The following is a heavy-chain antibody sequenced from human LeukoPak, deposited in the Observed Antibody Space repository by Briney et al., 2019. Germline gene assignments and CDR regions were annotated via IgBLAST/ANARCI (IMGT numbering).Heavy chain of an antibody. CDR3: ARQEGGYFDY. CDR1: GGSISSYY. Sequence: SETLSLTCTVSGGSISSYYWSWIRQPPGKGLEWIGYIYYSGSTNYNPSLKSRVTISVDTSKNQFSLKLSSVTAADTAVYYCARQEGGYFDYWGQGTLVTVSS. CDR2: IYYSGST. V-gene: IGHV4-59*08. D-gene: IGHD2-15*01. J-gene: IGHJ4*02.